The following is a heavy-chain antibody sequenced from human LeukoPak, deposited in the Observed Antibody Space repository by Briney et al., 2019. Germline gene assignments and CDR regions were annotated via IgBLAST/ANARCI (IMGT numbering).Heavy chain of an antibody. D-gene: IGHD6-19*01. CDR3: AKTRLLAVAGYWYFDL. CDR2: INPNSGGT. Sequence: GASVKVSCKASGYTFTHYYMHWVRQAPGQGLEWMGWINPNSGGTNYAQKFQGRVTMTRDTSISTAYMELSRLRSDDTAVYYCAKTRLLAVAGYWYFDLWGRGTLVTVSS. J-gene: IGHJ2*01. V-gene: IGHV1-2*02. CDR1: GYTFTHYY.